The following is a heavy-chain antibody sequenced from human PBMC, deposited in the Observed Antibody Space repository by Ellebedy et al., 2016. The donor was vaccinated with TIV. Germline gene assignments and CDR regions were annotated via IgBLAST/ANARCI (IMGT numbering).Heavy chain of an antibody. V-gene: IGHV3-48*04. J-gene: IGHJ4*02. CDR2: IIGTGTTI. Sequence: PGGSLRLSCAASGFTFSSYSMNWVRQAPGKGLEWVSYIIGTGTTIYYADSVRGRFTISRDNAKNSLYLQMNSLRAEDTAVYYCARRTYGDYPTPLDYWGQGTLVTVSS. CDR3: ARRTYGDYPTPLDY. D-gene: IGHD4-17*01. CDR1: GFTFSSYS.